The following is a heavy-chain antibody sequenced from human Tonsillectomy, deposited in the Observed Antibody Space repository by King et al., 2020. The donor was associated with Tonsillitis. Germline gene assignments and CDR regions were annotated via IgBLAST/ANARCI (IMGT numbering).Heavy chain of an antibody. Sequence: VQLVESGGGLVKPGGSLRLSCAASGFTFSDYYMSWIRQAPGQGLEWVSYIGSSGSTIYYADSVEGRFTISRDNAKNSLYLQMKSLSAEDTAVYYCARESVAGTYFDYWGQGTLVTVSS. CDR1: GFTFSDYY. CDR3: ARESVAGTYFDY. V-gene: IGHV3-11*01. CDR2: IGSSGSTI. D-gene: IGHD6-19*01. J-gene: IGHJ4*02.